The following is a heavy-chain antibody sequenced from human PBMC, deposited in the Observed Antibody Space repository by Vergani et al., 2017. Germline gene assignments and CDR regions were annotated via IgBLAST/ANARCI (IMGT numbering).Heavy chain of an antibody. Sequence: EVQLVESGGGLVQPGGSLRLSCAASGFTFSSYWMHWVRQAPGKGLVWVSRINSDGSSISYADSVKGRFTISRDNAKNTLYLQMYSLRAADTAVYYCAREGTAITAMAPGYYVDYLGQGTLVTVSS. V-gene: IGHV3-74*01. CDR2: INSDGSSI. J-gene: IGHJ4*02. D-gene: IGHD5-18*01. CDR1: GFTFSSYW. CDR3: AREGTAITAMAPGYYVDY.